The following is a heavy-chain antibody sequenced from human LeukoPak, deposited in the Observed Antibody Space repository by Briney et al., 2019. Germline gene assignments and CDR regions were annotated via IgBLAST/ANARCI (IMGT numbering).Heavy chain of an antibody. CDR2: MNPNSGNT. Sequence: ASVKVSCKASGYTFTSYDINWVRQATGQGLEWMGWMNPNSGNTGYAQKLQGRVTITRNTSISTAYMELSSLRSEDTAVYYCARGHYYHYMDVWGKGTTVTVSS. J-gene: IGHJ6*03. CDR1: GYTFTSYD. CDR3: ARGHYYHYMDV. V-gene: IGHV1-8*03.